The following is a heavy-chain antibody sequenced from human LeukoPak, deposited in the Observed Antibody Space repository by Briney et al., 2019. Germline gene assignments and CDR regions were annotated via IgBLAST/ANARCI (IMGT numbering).Heavy chain of an antibody. CDR3: AKQYYNFWSGWVN. J-gene: IGHJ4*02. Sequence: GGSLRLSCAASGFTFSTYAMTWVRQAPGKGLEWVSAISGSGGSTYYADSVKARFTISRDNSRNTLYLQMNSLRVEDTAVYYCAKQYYNFWSGWVNWGQGTLVTVSS. CDR2: ISGSGGST. D-gene: IGHD3-3*01. V-gene: IGHV3-23*01. CDR1: GFTFSTYA.